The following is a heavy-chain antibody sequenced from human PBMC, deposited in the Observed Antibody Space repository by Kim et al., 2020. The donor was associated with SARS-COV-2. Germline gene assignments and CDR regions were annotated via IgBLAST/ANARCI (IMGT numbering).Heavy chain of an antibody. CDR3: TTPSSSWVNRWFDP. CDR2: IKSKTDGGTT. Sequence: GGSLRLSCAASGFTFSNAWMSWVRQAPGKGLEWVGRIKSKTDGGTTDYAAPVKGRFTISRDDSKNTLYLQMNSLKTEDTAVYYCTTPSSSWVNRWFDPWGQGTLVTVSS. D-gene: IGHD6-13*01. V-gene: IGHV3-15*01. J-gene: IGHJ5*02. CDR1: GFTFSNAW.